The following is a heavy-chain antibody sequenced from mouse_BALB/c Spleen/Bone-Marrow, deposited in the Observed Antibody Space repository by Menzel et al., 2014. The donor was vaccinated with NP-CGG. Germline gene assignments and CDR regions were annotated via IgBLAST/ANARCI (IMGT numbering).Heavy chain of an antibody. CDR3: APMYDGYYMFAY. D-gene: IGHD2-3*01. V-gene: IGHV1S137*01. Sequence: VHLVESGAELVRPGVSVKISCKGSGYTFTDYAMHWVKQSHAKSLEWIGVISTYYGDTNYNQKFKGKATMTVDKSSSTAYIELARLTSEDSAIYYCAPMYDGYYMFAYWGQGTLVTVSA. CDR1: GYTFTDYA. J-gene: IGHJ3*01. CDR2: ISTYYGDT.